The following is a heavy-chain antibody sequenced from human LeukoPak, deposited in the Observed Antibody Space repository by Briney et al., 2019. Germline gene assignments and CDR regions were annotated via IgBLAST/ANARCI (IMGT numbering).Heavy chain of an antibody. V-gene: IGHV1-8*01. J-gene: IGHJ4*02. CDR1: GYTFTNYD. Sequence: ASVKVSCKASGYTFTNYDINWVRQATGQGLEWMGWMNPNSGNTGFAQKFQGRVTMTWSTSISTAYMELSGLRSEDTAMYYCARADYGDLDYWGQGALVTVSS. CDR3: ARADYGDLDY. CDR2: MNPNSGNT. D-gene: IGHD4-17*01.